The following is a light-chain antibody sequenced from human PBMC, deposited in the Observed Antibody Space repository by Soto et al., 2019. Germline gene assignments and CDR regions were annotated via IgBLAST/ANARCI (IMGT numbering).Light chain of an antibody. Sequence: EVVLTQVPAALALSPGERGTLSCRASQNVSTSVAWYQQKPGQAPRILIYDVSNRATGIPARFSGSGSVTDFTLTISSLEPEDFVLYYCQERFTWPRGLTFGGGTKVDIK. CDR3: QERFTWPRGLT. CDR2: DVS. V-gene: IGKV3-11*01. CDR1: QNVSTS. J-gene: IGKJ4*02.